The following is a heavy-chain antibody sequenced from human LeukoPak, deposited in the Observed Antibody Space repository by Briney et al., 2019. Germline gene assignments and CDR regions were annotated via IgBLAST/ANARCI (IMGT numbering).Heavy chain of an antibody. CDR1: GFRFSRFA. V-gene: IGHV3-23*01. J-gene: IGHJ4*02. CDR3: ALPDSSGFYLSVRFDF. CDR2: MTGSGDNT. Sequence: GGSLRLSCRASGFRFSRFAMSWVRQAPGKGLEWLSVMTGSGDNTYYADSVKGRFTVSRDNSKNTLYLHMNSLRAEDTAVYYCALPDSSGFYLSVRFDFWGQGTLVTVSS. D-gene: IGHD3-22*01.